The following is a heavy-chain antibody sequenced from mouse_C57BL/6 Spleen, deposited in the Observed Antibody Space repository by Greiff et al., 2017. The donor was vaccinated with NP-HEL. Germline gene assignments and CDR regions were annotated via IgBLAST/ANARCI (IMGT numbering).Heavy chain of an antibody. CDR3: AGIYYDYGGGNYYAMDY. D-gene: IGHD2-4*01. Sequence: VKLMESGPGLVAPSQSLSITCTVSGFSLTSYAISWVRQPPGKGLEWLGVIWTGGGTNYNSALKSRLSISKDNSKSQVFLKMNSLQTDDTARYYCAGIYYDYGGGNYYAMDYWGQGTSVTVSS. CDR2: IWTGGGT. J-gene: IGHJ4*01. V-gene: IGHV2-9-1*01. CDR1: GFSLTSYA.